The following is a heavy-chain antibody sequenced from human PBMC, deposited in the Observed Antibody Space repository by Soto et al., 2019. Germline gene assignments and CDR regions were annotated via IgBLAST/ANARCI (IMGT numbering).Heavy chain of an antibody. CDR3: ARYLWSSETHLRNWFDY. CDR1: GFTFSSYA. V-gene: IGHV3-30-3*01. D-gene: IGHD3-22*01. CDR2: ISYDGSNK. Sequence: QVQLVESGGGVVQPGMSLRLSCAASGFTFSSYAMHWVRQAPGKGLEWVAVISYDGSNKYYADSVKGRFTISRDNSKNTLYLQMNSLRAEDTALYYCARYLWSSETHLRNWFDYWGQGTLVTVSS. J-gene: IGHJ4*02.